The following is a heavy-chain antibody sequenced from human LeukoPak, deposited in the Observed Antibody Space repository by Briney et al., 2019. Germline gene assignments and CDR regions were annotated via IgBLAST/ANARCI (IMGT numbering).Heavy chain of an antibody. D-gene: IGHD6-19*01. Sequence: SVKVSYKASGGTFSSCAISWVRQATGQGLEWMGGIIPIFGPANYAQKFQGRVTITTDESTSTAYMELSSLRSEDTAVYYCARLGTSDWAWYFDLWGRGTLVPVSS. CDR1: GGTFSSCA. CDR3: ARLGTSDWAWYFDL. CDR2: IIPIFGPA. J-gene: IGHJ2*01. V-gene: IGHV1-69*05.